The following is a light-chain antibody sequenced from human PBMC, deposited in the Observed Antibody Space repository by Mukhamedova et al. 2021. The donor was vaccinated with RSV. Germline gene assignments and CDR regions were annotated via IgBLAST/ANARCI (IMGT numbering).Light chain of an antibody. J-gene: IGKJ1*01. V-gene: IGKV1-5*03. CDR2: EAS. CDR3: QQFYTYSQT. Sequence: WYQRRVLGKAPKLLIYEASSLQSGVSSRFSGSGYGTEFTLTINSLQAEDFATYYCQQFYTYSQTFGQGTKVEVK.